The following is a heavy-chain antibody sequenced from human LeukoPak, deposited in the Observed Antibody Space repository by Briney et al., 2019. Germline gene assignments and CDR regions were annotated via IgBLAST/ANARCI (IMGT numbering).Heavy chain of an antibody. D-gene: IGHD5-18*01. Sequence: PSETLSLTCTVSGGSISSSSYYWGWIRQPPGKGLEWIGSIYYSGSTYYKPSLKSRVTISADTSKNQFSLKLSSVTAADTAVYYCVRDRRYSYGYSGPDYWGQGTLVTVSS. J-gene: IGHJ4*02. CDR2: IYYSGST. V-gene: IGHV4-39*07. CDR3: VRDRRYSYGYSGPDY. CDR1: GGSISSSSYY.